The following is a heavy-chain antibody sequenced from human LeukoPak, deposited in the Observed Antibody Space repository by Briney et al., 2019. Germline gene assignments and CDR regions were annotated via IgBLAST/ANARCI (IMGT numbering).Heavy chain of an antibody. CDR1: GGSISSGGYS. CDR3: ARVDHGYCSGGSCYSSGWFDP. CDR2: IYHSGST. Sequence: SETLSLTCAVSGGSISSGGYSWSWIRQPPGKGLEWIGYIYHSGSTYYNPSLKSRVTISVDRSKNQSSLKLSSVTAADTAVYYCARVDHGYCSGGSCYSSGWFDPWGQGTLVTVSS. D-gene: IGHD2-15*01. V-gene: IGHV4-30-2*01. J-gene: IGHJ5*02.